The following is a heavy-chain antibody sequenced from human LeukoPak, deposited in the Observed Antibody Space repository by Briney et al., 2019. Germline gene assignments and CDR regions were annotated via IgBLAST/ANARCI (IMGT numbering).Heavy chain of an antibody. CDR2: ISYDGSNK. CDR1: GFTFSSYA. V-gene: IGHV3-30*01. Sequence: GGSLRLSCAASGFTFSSYAMHWVRQAPGKGLEWVAVISYDGSNKYYADSVKGRFTISRDNSKNTLYLQMNSLRAEDTAVYYSARDLRDYGDYGPFDYWGQGTLVTVSS. D-gene: IGHD4-17*01. J-gene: IGHJ4*02. CDR3: ARDLRDYGDYGPFDY.